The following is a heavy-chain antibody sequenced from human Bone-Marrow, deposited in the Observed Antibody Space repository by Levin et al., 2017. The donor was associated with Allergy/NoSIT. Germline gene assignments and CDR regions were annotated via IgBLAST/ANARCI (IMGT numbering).Heavy chain of an antibody. CDR1: GYTFTGYY. V-gene: IGHV1-2*06. Sequence: ASVKVSCKASGYTFTGYYMHWVRQAPGQGLEWMGRINPNSGGTNYAQKFQGRVTMTRDTSISTAYMELSRLRSDDTAVYYCARDVVVAATNWFDPWGQGTLVTVSS. CDR2: INPNSGGT. J-gene: IGHJ5*02. CDR3: ARDVVVAATNWFDP. D-gene: IGHD2-15*01.